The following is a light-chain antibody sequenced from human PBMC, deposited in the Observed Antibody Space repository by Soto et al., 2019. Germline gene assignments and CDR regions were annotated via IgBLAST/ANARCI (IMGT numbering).Light chain of an antibody. Sequence: EIVLTQSPGTLSLSPGERATLSCRASQSVSGNYLAWYQQKPGQAPSLLMHGASSRVTGIPERFSGSGSGTDFTLTISSLQSEDFAVYYCQQYNTWPPITFGQGTRLEIK. V-gene: IGKV3-20*01. J-gene: IGKJ5*01. CDR3: QQYNTWPPIT. CDR2: GAS. CDR1: QSVSGNY.